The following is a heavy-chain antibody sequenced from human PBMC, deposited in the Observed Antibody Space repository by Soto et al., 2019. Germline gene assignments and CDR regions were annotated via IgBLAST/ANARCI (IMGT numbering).Heavy chain of an antibody. CDR1: GGSITSTTYY. V-gene: IGHV4-39*01. CDR2: IYYSGST. CDR3: ARLLYDRSGYYYFDY. D-gene: IGHD3-22*01. Sequence: SETLSLTCTVSGGSITSTTYYWGWIRQAPGKGLEWIGSIYYSGSTYDNPSLKSRVTMSADTSKNQFSLKLSSVTAADTAVYYCARLLYDRSGYYYFDYWGQGSLVTVSS. J-gene: IGHJ4*02.